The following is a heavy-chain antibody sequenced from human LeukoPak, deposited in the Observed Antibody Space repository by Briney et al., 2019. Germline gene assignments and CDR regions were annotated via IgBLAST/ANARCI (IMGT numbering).Heavy chain of an antibody. D-gene: IGHD3-10*01. CDR3: AREANYYGSGSYFEGTFDY. Sequence: SETLSLTCTVSGVSITTYYWSWIRQPPGKGLEWMGYIYHSGSTNYNPSLKSRVTISVDTSKNEFSLKLTSVTAADTAVDYCAREANYYGSGSYFEGTFDYWGQGSLVTVSS. CDR1: GVSITTYY. V-gene: IGHV4-59*13. CDR2: IYHSGST. J-gene: IGHJ4*02.